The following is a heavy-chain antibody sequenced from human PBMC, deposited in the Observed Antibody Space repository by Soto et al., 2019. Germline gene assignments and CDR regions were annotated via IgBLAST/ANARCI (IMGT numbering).Heavy chain of an antibody. CDR2: ISAHNGNT. CDR1: GYGFTTYG. V-gene: IGHV1-18*01. Sequence: QVHLVQSGAEVKKPGASVKVSCKGSGYGFTTYGITWVRQAPGQGLEWMAWISAHNGNTNYAQKLQGRVNVTSDTSTSTAYMELRSPRSDDTAVYYCARGRYGDYWGQGALVTVSS. CDR3: ARGRYGDY. D-gene: IGHD1-1*01. J-gene: IGHJ4*02.